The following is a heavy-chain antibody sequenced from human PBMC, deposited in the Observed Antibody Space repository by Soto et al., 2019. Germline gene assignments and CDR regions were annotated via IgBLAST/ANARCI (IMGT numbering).Heavy chain of an antibody. CDR3: AFTHYYYYYYMDV. J-gene: IGHJ6*03. V-gene: IGHV1-18*01. CDR1: GYTFTSYG. Sequence: ASVKVSCKASGYTFTSYGISWVRQAPGQGLEWMGWISAYNGNTNYAQKLQGRVAMTTDTSTSTAYMELRSLRSDDTAVYYCAFTHYYYYYYMDVWGKGTTVTVSS. CDR2: ISAYNGNT.